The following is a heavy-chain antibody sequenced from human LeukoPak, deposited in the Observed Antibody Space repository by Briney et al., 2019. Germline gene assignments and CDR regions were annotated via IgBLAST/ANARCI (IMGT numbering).Heavy chain of an antibody. CDR2: IYFSGST. V-gene: IGHV4-39*07. D-gene: IGHD3-10*01. CDR1: GGSIRSSSFY. J-gene: IGHJ6*02. Sequence: PSETLSLTCTVSGGSIRSSSFYGGWIRQPPGKGPEWIGGIYFSGSTNYNPSLKSRVTISVDTSKNQFSLKLSSVTAADTAVYYCARLATYYYGSGSYYNPAYYYYGMDVWGQGTTVTVSS. CDR3: ARLATYYYGSGSYYNPAYYYYGMDV.